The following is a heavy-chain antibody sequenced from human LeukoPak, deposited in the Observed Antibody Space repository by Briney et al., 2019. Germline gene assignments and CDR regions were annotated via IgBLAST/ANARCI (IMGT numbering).Heavy chain of an antibody. V-gene: IGHV3-21*01. CDR2: ISSSSSYI. CDR3: ARVDILTGLYYFDY. D-gene: IGHD3-9*01. J-gene: IGHJ4*02. Sequence: GGSLRLSCAASGFTFSSYSMNWVRQAPGKGLEWGSSISSSSSYIYYADSVKGRFTISRDNAKNSLYLQMNSLRAEDTAVYYCARVDILTGLYYFDYWGQGTLVTVSS. CDR1: GFTFSSYS.